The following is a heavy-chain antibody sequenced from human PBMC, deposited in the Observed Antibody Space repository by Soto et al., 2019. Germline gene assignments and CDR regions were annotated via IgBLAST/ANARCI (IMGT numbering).Heavy chain of an antibody. CDR2: IYYSGST. V-gene: IGHV4-59*01. J-gene: IGHJ4*02. D-gene: IGHD6-13*01. CDR1: GGSISSYY. CDR3: ARVAIAAAGHLPYYFDY. Sequence: PSETLSLTCTVSGGSISSYYWSWIRQPPGKGLEWIGYIYYSGSTNYNPSLKSRVTISVDTSKNQFSLKLSSVTAADTAVYCCARVAIAAAGHLPYYFDYWGQGTLVTVSS.